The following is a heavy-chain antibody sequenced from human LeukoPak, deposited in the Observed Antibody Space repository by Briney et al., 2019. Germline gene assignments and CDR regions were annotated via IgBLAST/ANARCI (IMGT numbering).Heavy chain of an antibody. CDR3: ARRIPSPNYYGSGMRSFVGNLFDY. D-gene: IGHD3-10*01. V-gene: IGHV4-39*07. J-gene: IGHJ4*02. CDR2: INHSGST. CDR1: GGSISSGAYY. Sequence: SETLSLTCIVSGGSISSGAYYWSWIRQPPGKGLEWIGEINHSGSTNYNPSLKSRVTISVDTSKNQFSLKLSSVTAADTAVYYCARRIPSPNYYGSGMRSFVGNLFDYWGQGTLVTVSS.